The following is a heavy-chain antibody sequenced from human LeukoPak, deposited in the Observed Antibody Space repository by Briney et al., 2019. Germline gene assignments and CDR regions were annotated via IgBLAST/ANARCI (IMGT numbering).Heavy chain of an antibody. D-gene: IGHD3-16*01. Sequence: SETLSLTCSVSGASISSGSNYWGWIRQPPGKTLEWIGSIYSSGSTYYNPSLKSRVTISVDTSKNQFSLKLSSVTAADTAVYYCARHRLYGFLGGYYFDYWGQGTLVTVSS. CDR1: GASISSGSNY. J-gene: IGHJ4*02. V-gene: IGHV4-39*01. CDR2: IYSSGST. CDR3: ARHRLYGFLGGYYFDY.